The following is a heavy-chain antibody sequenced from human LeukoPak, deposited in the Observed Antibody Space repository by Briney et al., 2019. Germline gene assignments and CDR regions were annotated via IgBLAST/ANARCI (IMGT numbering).Heavy chain of an antibody. J-gene: IGHJ4*02. CDR3: AKDQEYQLPYYFDY. CDR1: GFTFSSYG. D-gene: IGHD2-2*01. V-gene: IGHV3-30*02. CDR2: IRYDGSNK. Sequence: GGSLRLSCAASGFTFSSYGMHWVRRAPGKGLEWVAFIRYDGSNKYYADSVKGRFTISRDNSKNTLYLQMNSLRAEDTAVYYCAKDQEYQLPYYFDYWGQGTLVTVSS.